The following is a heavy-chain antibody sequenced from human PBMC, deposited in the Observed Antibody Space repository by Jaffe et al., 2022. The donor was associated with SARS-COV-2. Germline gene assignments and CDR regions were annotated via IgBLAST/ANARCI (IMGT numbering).Heavy chain of an antibody. CDR2: ISFDGTTI. D-gene: IGHD6-19*01. V-gene: IGHV3-74*01. CDR1: GFTFSSYW. Sequence: EVQLVESGGGLVQPGGSLRLSCAASGFTFSSYWMHWVRQAPGKGLVWVSHISFDGTTINYADSVKGRFTISRDNAKNTLYLEMNGLRAEDTAVYYCVRDSGCPDFWGQGTLVTVSS. CDR3: VRDSGCPDF. J-gene: IGHJ4*02.